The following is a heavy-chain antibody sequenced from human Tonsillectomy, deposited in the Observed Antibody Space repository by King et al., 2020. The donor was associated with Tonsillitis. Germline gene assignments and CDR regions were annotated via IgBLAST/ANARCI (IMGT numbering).Heavy chain of an antibody. CDR1: GYTFTGYY. CDR3: ARARTPYCSVGRCYIQDY. V-gene: IGHV1-2*02. D-gene: IGHD2-15*01. J-gene: IGHJ4*02. CDR2: INPDSGGT. Sequence: VQLVQSGAEVRKPGASVKVSCKASGYTFTGYYIHWVRQAPRQGLEWMGWINPDSGGTNYAQKFQGRVTMTRDTSISTAYMELSSLRSDDTAVYYCARARTPYCSVGRCYIQDYWGRGTLVTVSS.